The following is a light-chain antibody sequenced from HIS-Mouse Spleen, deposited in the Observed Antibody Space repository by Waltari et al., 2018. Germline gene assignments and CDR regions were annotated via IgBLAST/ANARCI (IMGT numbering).Light chain of an antibody. CDR2: DVS. Sequence: QSALTQPASVSGSPGQSITISCTGTSSDVGGYNYVSWYQQHPGKAPTLMIYDVSNRPSGVSTSFSGSKSGNTASLTISGLQAEDEADYYCSSYTSSSTYVFGTGTKVTVL. CDR3: SSYTSSSTYV. V-gene: IGLV2-14*03. J-gene: IGLJ1*01. CDR1: SSDVGGYNY.